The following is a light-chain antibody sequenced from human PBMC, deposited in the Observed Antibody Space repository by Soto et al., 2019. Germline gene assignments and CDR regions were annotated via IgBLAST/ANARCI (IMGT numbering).Light chain of an antibody. J-gene: IGLJ1*01. V-gene: IGLV7-46*01. CDR3: LLSYNGHHV. Sequence: QAVVTQEPSLTVSPGGTVTLTCGSSTGAVTNGHYPYWFQQKPGQAPRTLIYDTTNRHSWTPARFSGSLLGGKAALTLSGAQPEDEAEYYCLLSYNGHHVFGNGTKVTVL. CDR1: TGAVTNGHY. CDR2: DTT.